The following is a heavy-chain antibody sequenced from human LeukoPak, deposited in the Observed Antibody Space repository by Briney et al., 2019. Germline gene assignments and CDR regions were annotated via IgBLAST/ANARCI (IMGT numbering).Heavy chain of an antibody. CDR3: ARVAVAGIDY. Sequence: SETLSLTCAVYGGSFSGYYWSWIRQPPGKGLEWIGEINHSGSTNYNPSLKSRVTISVDTSKTQFSLKLSSVTAADTAVYYCARVAVAGIDYWGQGTLVTVSS. V-gene: IGHV4-34*01. CDR2: INHSGST. D-gene: IGHD6-19*01. CDR1: GGSFSGYY. J-gene: IGHJ4*02.